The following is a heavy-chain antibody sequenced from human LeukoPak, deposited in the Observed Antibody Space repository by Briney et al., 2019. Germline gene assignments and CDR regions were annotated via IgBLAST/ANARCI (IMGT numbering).Heavy chain of an antibody. D-gene: IGHD3-22*01. Sequence: ASVKVSCKASGGTFSSYGISWVRQAPGQGLEWMGWISAYNGNTNYAQKLQGRVTMTTDTSTSTAYMELRSLRSDDTAVYYCASSTEGYYYDSSGYHDAFDIWGQGTMVTVSS. V-gene: IGHV1-18*01. J-gene: IGHJ3*02. CDR3: ASSTEGYYYDSSGYHDAFDI. CDR2: ISAYNGNT. CDR1: GGTFSSYG.